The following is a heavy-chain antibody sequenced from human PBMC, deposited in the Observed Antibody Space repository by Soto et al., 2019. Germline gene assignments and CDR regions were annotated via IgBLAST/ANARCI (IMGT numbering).Heavy chain of an antibody. V-gene: IGHV4-59*01. CDR3: ARDDSSGYYNWFDP. Sequence: QVQLQESGPGLVKPSETLSLTCTVSGGSISSYYWSWIRQPPGKGLEWIGYIYYSGSTNYNPSLKRRVTISVDTSKNQFSLKLSSVTAADTAVYYCARDDSSGYYNWFDPWGQGTLVTVSS. J-gene: IGHJ5*02. CDR2: IYYSGST. D-gene: IGHD3-22*01. CDR1: GGSISSYY.